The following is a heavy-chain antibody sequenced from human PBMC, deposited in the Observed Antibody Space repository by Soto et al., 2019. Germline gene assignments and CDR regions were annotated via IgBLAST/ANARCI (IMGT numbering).Heavy chain of an antibody. J-gene: IGHJ4*02. CDR1: GYSFTSYW. CDR3: ARLTIDSSGYYNSFDH. D-gene: IGHD3-22*01. V-gene: IGHV5-10-1*01. Sequence: PGESLKISCKVSGYSFTSYWISWVRQMPGKGLEWMGRIDPSDSYTKYSPSFQGHVTISADKSISTAYLQWSSLKASDTAMYYCARLTIDSSGYYNSFDHWGQGTLVTVSS. CDR2: IDPSDSYT.